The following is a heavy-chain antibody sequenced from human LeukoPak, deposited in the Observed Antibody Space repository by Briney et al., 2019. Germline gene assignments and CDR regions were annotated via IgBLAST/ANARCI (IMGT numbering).Heavy chain of an antibody. CDR1: GFTFSSYG. V-gene: IGHV3-30*18. D-gene: IGHD1-1*01. J-gene: IGHJ4*02. CDR2: ISYDGSNK. Sequence: GGSLRLSCAASGFTFSSYGMHWVRQAPGKGLEWVAVISYDGSNKYYADSVKGRFTISRDNSKNTLYLQMNSLRAEDTAVYYCAKSKGTTGTTGVDYWGQGNLVTVSS. CDR3: AKSKGTTGTTGVDY.